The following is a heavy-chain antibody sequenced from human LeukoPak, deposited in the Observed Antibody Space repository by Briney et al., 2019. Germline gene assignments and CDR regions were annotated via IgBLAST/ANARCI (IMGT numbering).Heavy chain of an antibody. CDR1: GGSISSYY. CDR2: ICYSGST. Sequence: PSETLSLTCTVSGGSISSYYWSWIRQPPGKGLEWIGYICYSGSTNYNPSLKSRVTISVDTSKNQFSLKLSSVTAADTAVYYCARGTGDYDYNHWGQGTLVTVSS. V-gene: IGHV4-59*01. D-gene: IGHD4-17*01. CDR3: ARGTGDYDYNH. J-gene: IGHJ5*02.